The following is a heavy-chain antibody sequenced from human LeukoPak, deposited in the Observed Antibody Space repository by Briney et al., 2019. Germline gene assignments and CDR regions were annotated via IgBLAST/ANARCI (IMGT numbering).Heavy chain of an antibody. V-gene: IGHV3-64*02. CDR1: GFTFSSYA. Sequence: GGSLRPSCDASGFTFSSYAMHWLRQAPGKGLEYVSSITSNGGTTYYADSVKGRFTISRDNSKNTLYLQMGSLRAEDMAVYYCARDLTGTGDYWGQGTLVTVSS. J-gene: IGHJ4*02. CDR3: ARDLTGTGDY. D-gene: IGHD1-20*01. CDR2: ITSNGGTT.